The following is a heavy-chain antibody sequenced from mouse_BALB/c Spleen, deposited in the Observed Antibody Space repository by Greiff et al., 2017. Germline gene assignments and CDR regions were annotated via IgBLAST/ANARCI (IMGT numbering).Heavy chain of an antibody. CDR1: GFTFSSFG. CDR2: ISSGSSTI. Sequence: EVKLVESGGGLVQPGGSRKLSCAASGFTFSSFGMHWVRQAPEKGLEWVAYISSGSSTIYYADTVKGRFTISRDNPKNTLFLQMTSLRSEDTAMYYCARGVNSGSDYWGQGTSVTVSS. D-gene: IGHD3-1*01. J-gene: IGHJ4*01. V-gene: IGHV5-17*02. CDR3: ARGVNSGSDY.